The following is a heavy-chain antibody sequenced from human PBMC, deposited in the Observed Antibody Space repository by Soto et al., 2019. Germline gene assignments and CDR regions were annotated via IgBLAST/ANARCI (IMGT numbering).Heavy chain of an antibody. J-gene: IGHJ3*02. CDR3: ARANDSSGYYYGDAFAI. V-gene: IGHV1-69*13. CDR2: IIPIFGTA. D-gene: IGHD3-22*01. Sequence: SVKVSCKASGGTFSSYAISWVRQAPGQGLEWMGGIIPIFGTANYAQKFQGRVTITADESTSTAYMELSSLRSEDTAVYYCARANDSSGYYYGDAFAIWGQGTMVTVSS. CDR1: GGTFSSYA.